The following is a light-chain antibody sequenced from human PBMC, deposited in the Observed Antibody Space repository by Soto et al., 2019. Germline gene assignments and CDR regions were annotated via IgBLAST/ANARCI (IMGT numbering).Light chain of an antibody. CDR1: QSVLYSSNNKNY. J-gene: IGKJ1*01. CDR3: QQYNNWRT. Sequence: IVMTQSPDSLAVSLGERATINCKSSQSVLYSSNNKNYLAWYQQKPGQPPKLLIYWASTRDSGVPDRFSGGGSGTDFTLTISSLQAADVAVYYCQQYNNWRTFGQGTKVEIK. V-gene: IGKV4-1*01. CDR2: WAS.